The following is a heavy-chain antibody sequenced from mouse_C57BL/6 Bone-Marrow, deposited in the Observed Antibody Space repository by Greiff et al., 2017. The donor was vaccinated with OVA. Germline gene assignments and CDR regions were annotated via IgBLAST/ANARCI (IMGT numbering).Heavy chain of an antibody. Sequence: QVQLQQPGAELVRPGSSVKLSCKASGYAFSSSWMNWVKQRPGKGLEWIGRIYPGDGDTNYNGKFKGKATLTADKSSSTAYMQLSSLTSEDSAVYFCASNLPHWYFDVLGTGTTVTVSS. V-gene: IGHV1-82*01. CDR1: GYAFSSSW. CDR2: IYPGDGDT. CDR3: ASNLPHWYFDV. J-gene: IGHJ1*03.